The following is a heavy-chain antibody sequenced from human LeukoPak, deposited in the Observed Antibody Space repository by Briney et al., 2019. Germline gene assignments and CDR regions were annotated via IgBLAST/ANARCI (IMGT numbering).Heavy chain of an antibody. Sequence: PSETLSLTCAVYGGSFSGYYWSWIRQPPGKGLEWIGEINHSGSTNYNPSLKSRVTISVDTSKNQFSLRLSSVSAADTAVYYCARGTIIPMVRGVKHNWFDPWGQGTLVTVSS. CDR1: GGSFSGYY. D-gene: IGHD3-10*01. CDR2: INHSGST. J-gene: IGHJ5*02. V-gene: IGHV4-34*01. CDR3: ARGTIIPMVRGVKHNWFDP.